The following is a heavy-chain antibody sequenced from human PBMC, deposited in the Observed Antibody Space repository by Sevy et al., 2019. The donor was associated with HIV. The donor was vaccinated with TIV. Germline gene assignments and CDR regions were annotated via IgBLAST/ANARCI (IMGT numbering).Heavy chain of an antibody. J-gene: IGHJ6*03. CDR3: ARENGGYCSSTSCYDLYYYYYMDV. V-gene: IGHV1-69*13. CDR2: IIPIFGTA. D-gene: IGHD2-2*01. CDR1: GGTFSSYA. Sequence: ASVKVSCKASGGTFSSYAISWVRQAPGQGLEWMGRIIPIFGTANYAQKFQGRVTITADESTSTAYMELSSLRSEDTAVYYCARENGGYCSSTSCYDLYYYYYMDVWGKGTTVTVSS.